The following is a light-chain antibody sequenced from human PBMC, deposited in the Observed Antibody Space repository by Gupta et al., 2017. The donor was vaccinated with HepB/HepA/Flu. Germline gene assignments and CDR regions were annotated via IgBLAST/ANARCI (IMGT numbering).Light chain of an antibody. V-gene: IGKV3-20*01. CDR3: QQYSSSPYN. Sequence: ELVLTQSPGTLSLSPGERATLSCRASQSVTSNYLAWYQQKPGQAPRLLIADASDRATGIADRFRGGGSGTDFTLTITRLEPDDFAVYYCQQYSSSPYNFGQGTKLEI. CDR2: DAS. J-gene: IGKJ2*01. CDR1: QSVTSNY.